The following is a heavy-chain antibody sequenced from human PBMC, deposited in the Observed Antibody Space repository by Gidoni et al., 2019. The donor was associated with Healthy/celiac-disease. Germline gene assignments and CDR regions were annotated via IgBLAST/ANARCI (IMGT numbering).Heavy chain of an antibody. CDR1: GYTFTSYY. D-gene: IGHD1-26*01. V-gene: IGHV1-46*01. CDR3: ARDLLSGSYPGGYYYYGMDV. CDR2: INPSGGST. J-gene: IGHJ6*02. Sequence: QVQLVQSGAEVKKPGASVKVSCKASGYTFTSYYMHWVRQAPGQGLEWMGIINPSGGSTSYAQKFQGRVTMTRDTSTSTVYMELSSLRSEDTAVYYCARDLLSGSYPGGYYYYGMDVWGQGTTVTVSS.